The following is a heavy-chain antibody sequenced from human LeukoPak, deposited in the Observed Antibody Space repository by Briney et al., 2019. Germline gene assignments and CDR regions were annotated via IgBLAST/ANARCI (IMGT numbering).Heavy chain of an antibody. CDR3: ARGGLISLANTPLGAFDI. CDR1: GGSFSGYY. D-gene: IGHD3/OR15-3a*01. J-gene: IGHJ3*02. V-gene: IGHV4-34*01. CDR2: INHSGST. Sequence: SETLSLTCAVYGGSFSGYYWSWIRQPPGKGLEWIGEINHSGSTNYNPSLKSRVTISVDTSKNQFSLQLNSVTPEDTAVYYCARGGLISLANTPLGAFDIWGQGTMVSVSS.